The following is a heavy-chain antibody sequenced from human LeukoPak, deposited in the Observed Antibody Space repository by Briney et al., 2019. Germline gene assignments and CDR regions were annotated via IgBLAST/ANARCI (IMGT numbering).Heavy chain of an antibody. CDR3: VKVVTPNRYFDY. J-gene: IGHJ4*02. CDR2: IIPILGIA. CDR1: GGTFSSYT. Sequence: SVKVSCKASGGTFSSYTISWVRQAPGQGLEWMGRIIPILGIANYAQKFQGRVTITADKSTSTAYMEPSRLRSDDTAVYYCVKVVTPNRYFDYWGQGTLVTVSS. V-gene: IGHV1-69*02. D-gene: IGHD4-23*01.